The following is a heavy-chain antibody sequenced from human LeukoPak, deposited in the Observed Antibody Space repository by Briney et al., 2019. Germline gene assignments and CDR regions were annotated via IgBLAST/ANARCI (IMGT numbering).Heavy chain of an antibody. CDR2: ISYDGTNT. CDR3: ARGKGSQWLVSAPQNYFDY. Sequence: GRSLRLSCAASGFTFSSYAMHWVRQAPGKGLEWVAIISYDGTNTYHADSVKGRFTISRDNSKNTLYLQMNSLRPEDTAVYYCARGKGSQWLVSAPQNYFDYWGQGTLVTVSS. CDR1: GFTFSSYA. D-gene: IGHD6-19*01. J-gene: IGHJ4*02. V-gene: IGHV3-30-3*01.